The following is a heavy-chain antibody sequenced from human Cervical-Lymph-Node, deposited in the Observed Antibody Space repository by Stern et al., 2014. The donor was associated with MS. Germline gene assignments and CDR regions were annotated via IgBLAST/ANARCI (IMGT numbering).Heavy chain of an antibody. CDR3: ARDTPDDYGMDV. D-gene: IGHD2-15*01. CDR2: INPNSGGR. Sequence: QVQLVQSGAEVKKPGASVKVSCKASGYTFTRYYMHWVRQAPGQGLEWMGWINPNSGGRNDAQKFQGWVTMTRDTSISTAYMELSRLRSDDTAVYYCARDTPDDYGMDVWGQGTTVTVSS. V-gene: IGHV1-2*04. CDR1: GYTFTRYY. J-gene: IGHJ6*02.